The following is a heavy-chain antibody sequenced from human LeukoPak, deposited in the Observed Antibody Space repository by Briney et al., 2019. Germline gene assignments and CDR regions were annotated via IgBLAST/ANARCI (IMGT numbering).Heavy chain of an antibody. CDR1: GFTFSDYY. V-gene: IGHV3-11*01. J-gene: IGHJ3*02. Sequence: TGGSLRLSCAASGFTFSDYYMSWIRQAPGKGLEWVSYISSSGSTIYYADSVKGRFTISRDNTKNSLYLQMNSLRAEDTAVFYCARDRGYSYGDAFDIWGQGTMVTVSS. CDR3: ARDRGYSYGDAFDI. D-gene: IGHD5-18*01. CDR2: ISSSGSTI.